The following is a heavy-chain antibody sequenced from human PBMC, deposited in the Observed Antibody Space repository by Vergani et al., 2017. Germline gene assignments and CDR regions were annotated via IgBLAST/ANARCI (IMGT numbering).Heavy chain of an antibody. Sequence: EVQLVESGGGLVQPGGSLRLSCAASGFTFSSYWMSWVRQAPGKGLEWVANIKQDGSEKYYVDSVKGRFTISRDNAKNSLYLQMNSLRAEDTAVYYCAGAGYYGSGSYYLMGYWGQGTLVTVYS. CDR1: GFTFSSYW. J-gene: IGHJ4*02. V-gene: IGHV3-7*04. CDR2: IKQDGSEK. D-gene: IGHD3-10*01. CDR3: AGAGYYGSGSYYLMGY.